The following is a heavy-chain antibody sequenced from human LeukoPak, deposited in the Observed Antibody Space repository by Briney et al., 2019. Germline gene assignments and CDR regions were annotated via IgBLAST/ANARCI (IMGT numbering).Heavy chain of an antibody. CDR2: ISSSSSTI. CDR3: AAGVVLDY. CDR1: GFTFSSYS. J-gene: IGHJ4*02. D-gene: IGHD2-15*01. Sequence: GGSLRLSCAASGFTFSSYSMNWVRQAPGKGLEWVSYISSSSSTIYHADSVKGRFTISRDNAKSSLYLQMNSLRAEDTAVYYCAAGVVLDYWGQGTLVTVSS. V-gene: IGHV3-48*01.